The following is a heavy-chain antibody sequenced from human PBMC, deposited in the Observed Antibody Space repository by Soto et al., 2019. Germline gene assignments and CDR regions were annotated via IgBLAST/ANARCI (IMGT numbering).Heavy chain of an antibody. J-gene: IGHJ4*02. D-gene: IGHD1-26*01. CDR2: ISGSGGST. CDR1: GFTFSSYA. Sequence: GGSLRLSCAASGFTFSSYAMSWVRQAPGKGLEWVSAISGSGGSTYYADSVKGRFTISRDNSKNTLYLQMNSLRAEDTAVYCCANRAWELPGRLVDWGQGTLVTVSS. V-gene: IGHV3-23*01. CDR3: ANRAWELPGRLVD.